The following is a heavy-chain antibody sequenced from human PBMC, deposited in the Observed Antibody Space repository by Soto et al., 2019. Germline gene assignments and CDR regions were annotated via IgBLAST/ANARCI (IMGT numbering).Heavy chain of an antibody. CDR2: INAGNGNT. D-gene: IGHD5-12*01. V-gene: IGHV1-3*01. Sequence: QVQLVQSGAEVKKPGASVKVSCKASGYTFTSYAMHWVRQAPGQRLEWMGWINAGNGNTKYSQKFQGRVTITRDTSASTAYMELSSLRSEDTAVYYCAREGAEVDGYNSRGAFDYWGQGTLVTVSS. CDR1: GYTFTSYA. J-gene: IGHJ4*02. CDR3: AREGAEVDGYNSRGAFDY.